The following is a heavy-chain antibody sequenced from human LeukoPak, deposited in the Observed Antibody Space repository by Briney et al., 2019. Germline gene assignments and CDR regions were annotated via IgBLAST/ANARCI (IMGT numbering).Heavy chain of an antibody. V-gene: IGHV1-8*01. Sequence: ASVKVSCKASGYTFTSYDINWVRQATGQGLEWMGWMNPNSGNTGYAQKFQGRVTMTRNTSISTAYMELSSLRSEDTAVYYCARGRYSSGWYAHFPYWGQGTLVTVSS. CDR2: MNPNSGNT. CDR3: ARGRYSSGWYAHFPY. D-gene: IGHD6-19*01. CDR1: GYTFTSYD. J-gene: IGHJ4*02.